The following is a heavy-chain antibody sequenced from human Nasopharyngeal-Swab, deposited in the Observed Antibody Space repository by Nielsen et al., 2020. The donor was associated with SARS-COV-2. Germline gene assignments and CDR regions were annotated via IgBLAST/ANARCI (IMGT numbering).Heavy chain of an antibody. J-gene: IGHJ6*02. CDR1: GFTFSSYW. CDR2: IKQDGSEK. CDR3: ARHYDFWSGYYNSHFYGMDV. Sequence: GGSLRLSCAASGFTFSSYWMSWVRQAPGKGLEWVANIKQDGSEKYYADSVKGRFTISRDNAKSSLHLQMNSLRAEDTAVYYCARHYDFWSGYYNSHFYGMDVWGQGTTVTVSS. D-gene: IGHD3-3*01. V-gene: IGHV3-7*01.